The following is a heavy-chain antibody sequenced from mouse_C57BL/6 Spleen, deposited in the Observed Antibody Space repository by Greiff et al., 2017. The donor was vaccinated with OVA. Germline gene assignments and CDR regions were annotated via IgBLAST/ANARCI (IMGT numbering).Heavy chain of an antibody. CDR1: GYAFSSSW. D-gene: IGHD1-1*02. CDR3: ARGGLSSPY. Sequence: ESGPELVKPGASVKISCKASGYAFSSSWMNWVKQRPGKGLEWIGRIYPGDGDTNYNGKFKGKATLTADKSSSTAYMQLSSLTSEDSAVYFCARGGLSSPYWGQGTLVTVSA. J-gene: IGHJ3*01. V-gene: IGHV1-82*01. CDR2: IYPGDGDT.